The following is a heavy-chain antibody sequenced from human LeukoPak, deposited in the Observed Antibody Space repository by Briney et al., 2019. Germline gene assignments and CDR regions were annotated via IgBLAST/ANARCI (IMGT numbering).Heavy chain of an antibody. D-gene: IGHD3-10*01. CDR1: GFTLSSYA. Sequence: PGGSLRLSCAASGFTLSSYAMSWVRQAAGKGLEWVSAISASGGSTYYADSVKGRFTVSRDNSKNTLYLQMNSLRAEDTAVYYCAKVRASIWFGELYYYGMDVWGQGTTVTVSS. CDR3: AKVRASIWFGELYYYGMDV. V-gene: IGHV3-23*01. CDR2: ISASGGST. J-gene: IGHJ6*02.